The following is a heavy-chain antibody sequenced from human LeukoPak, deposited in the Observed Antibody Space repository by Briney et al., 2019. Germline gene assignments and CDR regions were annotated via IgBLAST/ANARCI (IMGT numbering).Heavy chain of an antibody. CDR2: ITPIFGAP. Sequence: ASVKVSCKASGGTFSSYAISWVRQAPGQGLEWMGGITPIFGAPNYAQKFQGRVTITADESTSTAYMELSSLRSEDTAVYYCARCYDLWSGYYRWLDPWGQGTLVTVSS. V-gene: IGHV1-69*13. CDR1: GGTFSSYA. D-gene: IGHD3-3*01. CDR3: ARCYDLWSGYYRWLDP. J-gene: IGHJ5*02.